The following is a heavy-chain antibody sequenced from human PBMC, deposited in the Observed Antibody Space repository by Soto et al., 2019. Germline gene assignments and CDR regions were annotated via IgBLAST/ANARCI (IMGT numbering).Heavy chain of an antibody. CDR1: GFSLYTRGVG. CDR2: LYLDNTR. CDR3: ARYTTDTYFDV. D-gene: IGHD2-2*02. J-gene: IGHJ6*04. Sequence: QITLKESRPTLVKPTQTLTLTCSFSGFSLYTRGVGVGWVRQPPGKALEWLALLYLDNTRRYSPSLKNSLPIAKGTSENQVVLTMTNMEPEDTGTYYCARYTTDTYFDVWGKGTTVTVSS. V-gene: IGHV2-5*02.